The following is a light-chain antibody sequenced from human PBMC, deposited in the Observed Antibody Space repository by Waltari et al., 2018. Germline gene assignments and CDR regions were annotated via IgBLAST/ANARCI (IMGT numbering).Light chain of an antibody. CDR3: SSYTSSSTLDVV. V-gene: IGLV2-14*01. CDR1: SSDVGGYNY. CDR2: EVS. J-gene: IGLJ2*01. Sequence: QSALTQPASVSGSPGQSITISCTGTSSDVGGYNYVSWYQQHPGKAPKLMIYEVSNRPSGVSNRFSGSKSANTACLTISGLQAEDEADYYCSSYTSSSTLDVVFGGGTKLTVL.